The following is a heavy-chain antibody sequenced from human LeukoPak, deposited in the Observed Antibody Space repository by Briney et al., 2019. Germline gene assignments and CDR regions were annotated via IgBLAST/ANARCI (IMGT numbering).Heavy chain of an antibody. CDR3: ARGLAYYYDSSAYFLDY. V-gene: IGHV3-30*04. CDR2: ISSDGSNK. J-gene: IGHJ4*02. D-gene: IGHD3-22*01. CDR1: GFTFRSYA. Sequence: GGSLRLSCAASGFTFRSYAMHWVRQAPGKVLEWVAVISSDGSNKYYADSVKGRFTISRDNSKNTLYLQMNSLRPEDTAVYYCARGLAYYYDSSAYFLDYWGQGTLVTVSS.